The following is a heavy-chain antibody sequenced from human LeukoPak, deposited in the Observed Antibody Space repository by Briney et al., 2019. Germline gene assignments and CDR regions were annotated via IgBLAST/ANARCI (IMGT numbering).Heavy chain of an antibody. V-gene: IGHV4-34*01. Sequence: KGLEWIGEINHSGSTNYNPSLTSRVTISVDTSKNQFSLKLSSVTAADTAVYYCGMIAAGGYWGQGTLVTVSS. J-gene: IGHJ4*02. CDR2: INHSGST. CDR3: GMIAAGGY. D-gene: IGHD6-13*01.